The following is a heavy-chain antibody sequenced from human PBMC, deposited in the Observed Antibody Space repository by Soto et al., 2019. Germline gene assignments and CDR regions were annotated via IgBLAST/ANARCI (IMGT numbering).Heavy chain of an antibody. Sequence: QVHLQQWGAGLLKPSETLSPTCAVYGESFIGYYWTWIRQPPGKGLEWAGEINHRGSTNYNPSLKSRVSISIDTSKNQFSLKLTSVTAADTSVYYCARTDIVTTNWFDPWGQGTLVTVSS. CDR3: ARTDIVTTNWFDP. D-gene: IGHD5-12*01. CDR2: INHRGST. V-gene: IGHV4-34*02. CDR1: GESFIGYY. J-gene: IGHJ5*02.